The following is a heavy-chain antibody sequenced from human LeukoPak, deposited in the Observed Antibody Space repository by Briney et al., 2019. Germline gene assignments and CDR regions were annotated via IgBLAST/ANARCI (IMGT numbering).Heavy chain of an antibody. CDR3: ARGVTMATITPLLC. V-gene: IGHV3-23*01. D-gene: IGHD5-24*01. Sequence: GSLRLSCAASGFTFSSYAMSWVRQAPGKGLEGVSAISGSGGSTYYADSVKGRFTISRDNAKNTLYLQMNSLRAEDTAVYYCARGVTMATITPLLCWGQGTLVTVSS. J-gene: IGHJ4*02. CDR1: GFTFSSYA. CDR2: ISGSGGST.